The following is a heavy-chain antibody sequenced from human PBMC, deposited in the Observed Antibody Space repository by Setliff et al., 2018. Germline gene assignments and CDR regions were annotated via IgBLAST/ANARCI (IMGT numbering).Heavy chain of an antibody. V-gene: IGHV4-34*01. CDR3: ARVPKIWVKGNYYSYYMDV. J-gene: IGHJ6*03. D-gene: IGHD3-10*01. CDR2: INHSGST. Sequence: SETLSLTCAVYGGSFSAYYWSWIRQPPGRGLEWIGEINHSGSTDYNPSRKSRVIISVDTSLNQVSLELSAVTAADTAVYYCARVPKIWVKGNYYSYYMDVWGQGTTVTVSS. CDR1: GGSFSAYY.